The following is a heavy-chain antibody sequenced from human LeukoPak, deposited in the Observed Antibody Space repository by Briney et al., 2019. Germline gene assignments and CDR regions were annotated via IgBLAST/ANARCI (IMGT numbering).Heavy chain of an antibody. CDR3: ATGHYDSSGYYIPIDAFDI. V-gene: IGHV1-24*01. Sequence: ASVKVSCKVSGYTLTELSMHWVRQAPGKGLEWMGGFDPEDGETIYAQKFQGRVTMTEDTSTDTAYMELSSLRSEDTAVYYCATGHYDSSGYYIPIDAFDIWGQGTMVTVSS. CDR1: GYTLTELS. CDR2: FDPEDGET. J-gene: IGHJ3*02. D-gene: IGHD3-22*01.